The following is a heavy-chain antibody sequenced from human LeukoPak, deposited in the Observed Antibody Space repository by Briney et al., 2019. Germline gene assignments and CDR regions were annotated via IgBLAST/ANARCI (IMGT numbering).Heavy chain of an antibody. CDR1: GFTFSSYA. CDR3: TTDPDSSGWYGVGHFDY. V-gene: IGHV3-23*01. D-gene: IGHD6-19*01. Sequence: PGGSLRLSCAASGFTFSSYAMSWVRQAPGKGLEWVSAVSGSGGGTYYADSVKGRFTISRDNSENTLYLQMNSLKTEDTAVYYCTTDPDSSGWYGVGHFDYWGQGTLVTVSS. CDR2: VSGSGGGT. J-gene: IGHJ4*02.